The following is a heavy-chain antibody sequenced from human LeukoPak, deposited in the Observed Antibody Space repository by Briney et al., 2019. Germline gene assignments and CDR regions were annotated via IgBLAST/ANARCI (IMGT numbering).Heavy chain of an antibody. D-gene: IGHD3-16*01. V-gene: IGHV4-39*01. CDR2: IHYSGST. J-gene: IGHJ4*02. Sequence: PSETLSLTCIVSGGSISSSSYYWGWIRQPPGKGLEWIGSIHYSGSTYYNPSLKSRVTISVDTPKNQFSLKLSSVTAADTAMYYCARGRALFDWGQGTLVTVSS. CDR3: ARGRALFD. CDR1: GGSISSSSYY.